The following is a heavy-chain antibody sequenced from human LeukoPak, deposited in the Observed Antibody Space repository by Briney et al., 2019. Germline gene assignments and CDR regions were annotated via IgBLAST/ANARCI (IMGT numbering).Heavy chain of an antibody. CDR1: GFTFSSYS. Sequence: PGGSLRLSCAASGFTFSSYSMNWVGQAPGKGLEWVSSISSSSSYIYYADSVKGRFTISRDNAKNSLYLQMNSPRAEDTAVYYCARDSYSSGWYDGGDYWGQGTLVTVSP. D-gene: IGHD6-19*01. CDR2: ISSSSSYI. V-gene: IGHV3-21*01. CDR3: ARDSYSSGWYDGGDY. J-gene: IGHJ4*02.